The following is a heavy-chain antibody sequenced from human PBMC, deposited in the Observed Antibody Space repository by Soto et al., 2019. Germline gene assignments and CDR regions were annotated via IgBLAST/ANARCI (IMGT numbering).Heavy chain of an antibody. CDR2: IYWDDDE. D-gene: IGHD2-2*01. CDR1: GFSLSTTAEG. CDR3: AHGSCSSADCYPNPYLDY. J-gene: IGHJ4*02. V-gene: IGHV2-5*02. Sequence: QITLKESGPTLVKPTQTLTLTCTFSGFSLSTTAEGVGWIRQPPGKALEWLALIYWDDDERYSPSLKRRLTITKDTSKNQVVLTMTNVDPVDTATYYCAHGSCSSADCYPNPYLDYWGQGILVTVS.